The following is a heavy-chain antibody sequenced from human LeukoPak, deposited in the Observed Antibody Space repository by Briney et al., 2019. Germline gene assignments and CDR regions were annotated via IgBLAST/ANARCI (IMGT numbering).Heavy chain of an antibody. CDR1: GFTFSSYG. CDR2: ISYDGSNK. Sequence: GGSLRLSCAASGFTFSSYGMHWVRQAPGKGLEWVAVISYDGSNKYYADSEKGRFTISRDNSKNTLYLQMNSLRAEDTAVYYCANAQTNSGSYFFDYWGQGTLVTVSS. D-gene: IGHD1-26*01. V-gene: IGHV3-30*18. J-gene: IGHJ4*02. CDR3: ANAQTNSGSYFFDY.